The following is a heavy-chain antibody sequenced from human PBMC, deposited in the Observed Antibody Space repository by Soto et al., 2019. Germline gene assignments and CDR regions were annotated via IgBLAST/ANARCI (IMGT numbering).Heavy chain of an antibody. CDR2: ISSSSSYT. D-gene: IGHD5-18*01. J-gene: IGHJ6*02. V-gene: IGHV3-11*06. CDR1: GFTFSDYY. Sequence: GGSLRLSCAASGFTFSDYYMSWIRQAPGKGLEWVSYISSSSSYTNYADSVKGRFTISRDNAKSSLYLQMNSLRAEDTAVYYCARDRLDTAMVRMYYGMDVWGQGTTVTVSS. CDR3: ARDRLDTAMVRMYYGMDV.